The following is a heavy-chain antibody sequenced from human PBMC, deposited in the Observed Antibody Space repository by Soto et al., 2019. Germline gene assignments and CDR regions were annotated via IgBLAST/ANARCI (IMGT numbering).Heavy chain of an antibody. CDR3: SREDSTRVRGVISIDY. CDR1: GLTLSSYA. J-gene: IGHJ4*02. Sequence: GGSLRPSCAASGLTLSSYAMHWVRQARGKGLEWVAVILYDGSNKYYAYSVKGRFTISRDNSKNTLYLQMNSLRADDTAVYYCSREDSTRVRGVISIDYWGQGTLVTVSS. V-gene: IGHV3-30-3*01. CDR2: ILYDGSNK. D-gene: IGHD3-10*01.